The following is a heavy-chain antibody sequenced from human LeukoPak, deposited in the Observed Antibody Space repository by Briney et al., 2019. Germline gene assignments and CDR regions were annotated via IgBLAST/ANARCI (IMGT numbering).Heavy chain of an antibody. D-gene: IGHD2-2*01. J-gene: IGHJ3*02. CDR1: GGTFSSYA. V-gene: IGHV1-69*13. CDR3: ARGGALVCTSCRPHDAFDI. Sequence: GASVKVSCKASGGTFSSYAISWVRQAPGQGLEWMGGIIPIFGTANYAQKFQGRVTITADESTSTAYMELSSLRSEDTAVYYCARGGALVCTSCRPHDAFDIWGQGTMVTVSS. CDR2: IIPIFGTA.